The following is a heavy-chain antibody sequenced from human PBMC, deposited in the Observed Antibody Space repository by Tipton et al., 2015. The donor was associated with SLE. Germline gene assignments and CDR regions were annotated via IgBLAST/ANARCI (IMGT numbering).Heavy chain of an antibody. D-gene: IGHD3-10*01. CDR1: GFTFSSYE. V-gene: IGHV3-48*03. Sequence: SLRLSCAASGFTFSSYEMNWVRQAPGKGLEWVSYISSSGSTIYYADSVKGRFTISRDNAKNSLYLQMNSLRAEDTAVYYCAREGKSSHAFDIWGQGTMVTVSS. J-gene: IGHJ3*02. CDR2: ISSSGSTI. CDR3: AREGKSSHAFDI.